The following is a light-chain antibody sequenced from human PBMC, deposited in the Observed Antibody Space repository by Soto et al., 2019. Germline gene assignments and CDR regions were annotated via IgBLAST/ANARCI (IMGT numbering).Light chain of an antibody. Sequence: QSALTQPRSVSGSPGQSVTISCTGTSSDVGSYNYVSWYQQHPGKAPKLMIFDVTKRPSGVPDRFSGSKSGNTASLTISGLQAEDDADYYCCSYAGRYTWVFGGGTKVTVL. J-gene: IGLJ3*02. CDR2: DVT. V-gene: IGLV2-11*01. CDR1: SSDVGSYNY. CDR3: CSYAGRYTWV.